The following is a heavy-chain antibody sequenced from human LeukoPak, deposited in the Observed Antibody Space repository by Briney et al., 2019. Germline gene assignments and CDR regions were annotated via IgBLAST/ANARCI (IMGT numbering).Heavy chain of an antibody. D-gene: IGHD3-10*01. V-gene: IGHV3-7*05. CDR3: ARICGWFGDDY. CDR1: GFAFSSYL. CDR2: IKPDGSEK. J-gene: IGHJ4*02. Sequence: GGALRHSCAASGFAFSSYLMSWVRQAPGKGVEWVANIKPDGSEKDYVDSVKGRFTISRDNANKSLYLQMNGLRAEDTAVYYCARICGWFGDDYWGQGTLVTVSS.